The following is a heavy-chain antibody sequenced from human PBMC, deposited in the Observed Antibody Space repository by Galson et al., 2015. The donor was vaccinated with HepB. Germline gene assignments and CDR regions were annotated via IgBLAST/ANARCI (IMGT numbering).Heavy chain of an antibody. V-gene: IGHV3-33*05. Sequence: SLRLSCAASGFTFRSYGMHWVRQAPGKGLEWVAVISYDGSYKYYADSVKGRFTISRDNSKNTLYLQVNSLRAEDTAVYYCAKGLGRTSKIDYYYYPLDVWGQGTTVTVSS. CDR3: AKGLGRTSKIDYYYYPLDV. CDR2: ISYDGSYK. CDR1: GFTFRSYG. J-gene: IGHJ6*02. D-gene: IGHD3-10*01.